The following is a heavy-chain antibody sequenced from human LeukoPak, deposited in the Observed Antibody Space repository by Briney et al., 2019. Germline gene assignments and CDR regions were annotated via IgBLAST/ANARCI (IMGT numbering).Heavy chain of an antibody. D-gene: IGHD5-12*01. CDR3: VIRYSNNN. V-gene: IGHV1-2*02. Sequence: ASVKVSCKASGYTFTGYYMHWARQAPGQGLEWMGWINPNSGSTNYAQKFQGRVTMTRDTSISTAYMELRRLTADDTAVYYCVIRYSNNNWGQGTLVTVSS. J-gene: IGHJ4*02. CDR1: GYTFTGYY. CDR2: INPNSGST.